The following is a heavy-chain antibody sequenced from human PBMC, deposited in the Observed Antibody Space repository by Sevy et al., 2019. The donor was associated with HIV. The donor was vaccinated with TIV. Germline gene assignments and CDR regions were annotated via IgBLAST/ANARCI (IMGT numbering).Heavy chain of an antibody. CDR1: GFTLSDYY. V-gene: IGHV3-11*01. J-gene: IGHJ6*02. Sequence: GGSLRLSCAASGFTLSDYYMSWIRQAPGKGLEWLSYISGSDTTMYYADSVKGRFNISRDNAKNSLYLQMNSLRAEDTAVYYCARDHVKDGDLGDYYYFAMDVWGQGTTVTVSS. D-gene: IGHD4-17*01. CDR2: ISGSDTTM. CDR3: ARDHVKDGDLGDYYYFAMDV.